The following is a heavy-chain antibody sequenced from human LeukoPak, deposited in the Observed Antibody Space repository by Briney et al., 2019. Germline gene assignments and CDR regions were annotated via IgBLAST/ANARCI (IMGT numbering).Heavy chain of an antibody. CDR2: IYTSGST. V-gene: IGHV4-4*07. CDR3: ARTPLRYSGYDGSLDY. CDR1: GGSISSYY. D-gene: IGHD5-12*01. J-gene: IGHJ4*02. Sequence: SETLSLTCTVSGGSISSYYWGWIRQPAGKGLEWIGRIYTSGSTNYNPSLKSRVTMSVDTSKNQFSLKPSSVTAADTAVYYCARTPLRYSGYDGSLDYWGQGTLVTVSS.